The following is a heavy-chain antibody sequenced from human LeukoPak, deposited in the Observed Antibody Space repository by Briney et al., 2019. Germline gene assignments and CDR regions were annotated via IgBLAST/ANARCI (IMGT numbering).Heavy chain of an antibody. D-gene: IGHD3-22*01. CDR2: ISGSGGST. V-gene: IGHV3-23*01. CDR3: AKRNYYDSSGYFDY. CDR1: GFTFSSYA. Sequence: TGGSLRLSCAPSGFTFSSYAMSWVRQAPGKGLEWVSAISGSGGSTYYADSVKGRFTISRDNSKNSLYLQMNSLRAEDTAVYYCAKRNYYDSSGYFDYWGQGTLVTVSS. J-gene: IGHJ4*02.